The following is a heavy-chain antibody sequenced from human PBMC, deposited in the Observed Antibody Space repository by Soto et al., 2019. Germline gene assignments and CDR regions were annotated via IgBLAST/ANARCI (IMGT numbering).Heavy chain of an antibody. D-gene: IGHD3-3*01. CDR3: AKELTGYDFWSGYSPYGMDV. CDR2: ISYDGSNK. V-gene: IGHV3-30*18. CDR1: GFTLSSYG. J-gene: IGHJ6*02. Sequence: QVQLVESGGGVVQPGRSLRLSCAASGFTLSSYGMHWVRQAPGKGLEWVAVISYDGSNKYYADSVKGRFTISRDNSKNTLYLQMNSLRAEDTAVYYCAKELTGYDFWSGYSPYGMDVWGQGTTVTVSS.